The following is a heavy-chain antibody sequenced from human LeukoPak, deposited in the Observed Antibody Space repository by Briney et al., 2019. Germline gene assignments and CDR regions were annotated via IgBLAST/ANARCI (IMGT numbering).Heavy chain of an antibody. Sequence: GGSLRLSCAASGFTFSSYWMHWVRQAPGKGLVWVSRINTDGSSTSYADSVKGRFTISRDNAKNTLYLQMNSLRAEDTAVYYCARVGGNGYYYYMDVWGKGTTVTVSS. J-gene: IGHJ6*03. D-gene: IGHD4-23*01. CDR1: GFTFSSYW. V-gene: IGHV3-74*01. CDR2: INTDGSST. CDR3: ARVGGNGYYYYMDV.